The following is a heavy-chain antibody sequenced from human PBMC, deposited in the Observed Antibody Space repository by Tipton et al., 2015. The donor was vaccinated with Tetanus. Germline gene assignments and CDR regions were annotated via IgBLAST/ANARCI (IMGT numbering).Heavy chain of an antibody. CDR3: ARDGSVDYGSGSNHYYYYYGMDV. CDR1: GGTFSSYA. D-gene: IGHD3-10*01. J-gene: IGHJ6*02. Sequence: QLVQSGAEVKKPGSSVKVSCKASGGTFSSYAISWVRQAPGQGLEWMGWISAYNGNTNYAQKLQGRVTMTTDTSTSTAYMELRSLRSDDTAVYYCARDGSVDYGSGSNHYYYYYGMDVWGQGTTVTVSS. V-gene: IGHV1-18*01. CDR2: ISAYNGNT.